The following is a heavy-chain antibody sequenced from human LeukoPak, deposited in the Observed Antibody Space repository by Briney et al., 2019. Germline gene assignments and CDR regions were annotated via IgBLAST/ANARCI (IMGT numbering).Heavy chain of an antibody. CDR1: GYTFTGYY. Sequence: ASVKVSCKASGYTFTGYYMHWVRQAPGQGLEWMGWINPNSGGTNYAQKFQGRVTMTRDTSISTAYMELSRLRSDDTAVYYCARVYSHLGDALGELSIDYWGQGTLVTVSS. J-gene: IGHJ4*02. CDR2: INPNSGGT. D-gene: IGHD3-10*01. CDR3: ARVYSHLGDALGELSIDY. V-gene: IGHV1-2*02.